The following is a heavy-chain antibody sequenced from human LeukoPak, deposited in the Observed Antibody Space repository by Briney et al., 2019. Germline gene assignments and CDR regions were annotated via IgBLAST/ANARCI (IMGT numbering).Heavy chain of an antibody. CDR3: ARNLVTVTKGFDI. CDR2: INPNSGNT. CDR1: GYTLISYA. J-gene: IGHJ3*02. D-gene: IGHD4-17*01. Sequence: GASLKDSCKDSGYTLISYAVNWVSQDTGPGLDFIGWINPNSGNTSYAQKFQARVTMTSNTSISTAYMELSSLRSEDTAVYYCARNLVTVTKGFDIWGQGTMVSVSS. V-gene: IGHV1-8*01.